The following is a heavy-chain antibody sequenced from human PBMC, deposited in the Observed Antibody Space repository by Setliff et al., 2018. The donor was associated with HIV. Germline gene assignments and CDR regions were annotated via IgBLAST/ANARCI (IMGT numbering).Heavy chain of an antibody. CDR3: ARGPNPYYYDSSGYHFDY. Sequence: SETLSLTCTVSGGSISRRGYCWAWIRQAPGKGLEWIGTIYSDANTYSNPSLKSRVTMSVDTSKNQFSLRLSSVTAADTAVYSCARGPNPYYYDSSGYHFDYWGQGILVTVSS. CDR2: IYSDANT. J-gene: IGHJ4*02. D-gene: IGHD3-22*01. CDR1: GGSISRRGYC. V-gene: IGHV4-39*07.